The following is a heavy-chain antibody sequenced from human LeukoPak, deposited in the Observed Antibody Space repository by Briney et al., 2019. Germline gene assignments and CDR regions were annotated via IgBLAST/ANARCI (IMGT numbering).Heavy chain of an antibody. CDR1: GNSFTSYW. CDR3: ARAPYSYGPFDY. CDR2: IYPDDSDT. J-gene: IGHJ4*02. V-gene: IGHV5-51*01. D-gene: IGHD5-18*01. Sequence: GESLKISCKGSGNSFTSYWIGWVRQMPGKGLEWMGIIYPDDSDTRYSPSFQGQVTVSADKSISTAYLQWSSLKASDTAMHYCARAPYSYGPFDYWGQGTLVSVSS.